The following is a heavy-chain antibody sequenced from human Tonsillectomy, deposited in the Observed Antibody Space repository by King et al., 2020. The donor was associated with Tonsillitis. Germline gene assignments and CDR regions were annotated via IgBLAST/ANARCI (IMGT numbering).Heavy chain of an antibody. V-gene: IGHV3-7*01. D-gene: IGHD3-3*01. J-gene: IGHJ4*02. CDR1: GFTFSIYL. CDR3: ARDSADFWSGYYRSPPDY. Sequence: VQLVESGGGLFQPGGSLRLSGAASGFTFSIYLMSWVRQAPGKGLEWVANIKQDGIEKYYVDSVKGRFTISRDNAKNSLYLQMNTLRAEDTAVYYCARDSADFWSGYYRSPPDYWGQGILVIVSS. CDR2: IKQDGIEK.